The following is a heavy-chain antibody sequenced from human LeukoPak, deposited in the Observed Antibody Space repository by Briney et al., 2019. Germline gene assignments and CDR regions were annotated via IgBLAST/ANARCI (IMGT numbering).Heavy chain of an antibody. Sequence: GGSLRLSCAASGFIFSNYGMCWVRQAPGKGLEWVTFIENDGSNKYYADSVRGRFTISRDNSRNTLYMQMNSLRVEDTAVYYCAKDPARRQLGIFDYWGQGVLVTVSS. CDR1: GFIFSNYG. CDR3: AKDPARRQLGIFDY. V-gene: IGHV3-30*02. D-gene: IGHD6-6*01. J-gene: IGHJ4*02. CDR2: IENDGSNK.